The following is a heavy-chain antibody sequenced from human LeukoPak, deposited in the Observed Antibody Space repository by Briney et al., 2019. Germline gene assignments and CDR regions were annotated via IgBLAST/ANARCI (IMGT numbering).Heavy chain of an antibody. D-gene: IGHD6-6*01. CDR3: ARGTPLVSFDP. CDR1: GGSISSYY. Sequence: SETLSLTCTVSGGSISSYYWSWIRQPPGKGLEWIGYIYYSGSTNYNPSPKSRVTISVDTSKNQFSLKLSSATAADTAVYYCARGTPLVSFDPWGQGTLVTVSS. V-gene: IGHV4-59*08. CDR2: IYYSGST. J-gene: IGHJ5*02.